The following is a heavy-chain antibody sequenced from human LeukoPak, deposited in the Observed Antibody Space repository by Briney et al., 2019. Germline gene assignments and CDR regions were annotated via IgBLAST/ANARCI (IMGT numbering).Heavy chain of an antibody. V-gene: IGHV4-34*01. Sequence: SETLSLTCAVYGGSFSGYYWSWIRQPPGKGLEWIGEINHSGSTNYNPSLKNRVTISVDTSKNQFSLKLSSVTAADTAVYYCARGSLLLRYYYYGMDVWGQGTTVTVSS. CDR1: GGSFSGYY. CDR3: ARGSLLLRYYYYGMDV. D-gene: IGHD2-15*01. J-gene: IGHJ6*02. CDR2: INHSGST.